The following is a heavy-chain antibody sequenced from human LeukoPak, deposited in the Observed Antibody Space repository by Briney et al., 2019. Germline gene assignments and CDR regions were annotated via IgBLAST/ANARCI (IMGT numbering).Heavy chain of an antibody. V-gene: IGHV3-74*01. CDR1: GFTFSTYY. CDR3: ARESSDYGDYDAFDI. J-gene: IGHJ3*02. CDR2: IVNDGSTT. D-gene: IGHD4-17*01. Sequence: GGSLRLSCAASGFTFSTYYMHWFRQAPGKGLVWVSRIVNDGSTTTYAGSVKGRFTISRDNAKNTLFLQMNSLRVEDTAVYYCARESSDYGDYDAFDIWGRGTMVTVSS.